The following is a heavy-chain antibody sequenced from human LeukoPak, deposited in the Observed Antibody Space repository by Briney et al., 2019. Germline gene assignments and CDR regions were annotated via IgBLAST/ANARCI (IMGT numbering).Heavy chain of an antibody. CDR1: GYTFTSYG. J-gene: IGHJ4*02. Sequence: ASVKVSCKASGYTFTSYGISWVRQAPGQGLEWMGWISAYNGNTNYAQKLQGRVTMTTDTSTSTAYMELRSLRSDDTAVYYCARGSSKQYSYGSGAALPWGQGTLVTVSS. CDR3: ARGSSKQYSYGSGAALP. CDR2: ISAYNGNT. V-gene: IGHV1-18*01. D-gene: IGHD5-18*01.